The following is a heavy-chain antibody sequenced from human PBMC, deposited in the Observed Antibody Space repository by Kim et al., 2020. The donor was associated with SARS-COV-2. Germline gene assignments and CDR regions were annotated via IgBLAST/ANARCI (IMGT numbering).Heavy chain of an antibody. D-gene: IGHD5-18*01. Sequence: KFYAAAAKGRLTISRDKSKNTLYLQMNSLGAEDTAVYYCAKRTAMDGMDVWGQGTTVTVSS. J-gene: IGHJ6*02. CDR3: AKRTAMDGMDV. CDR2: K. V-gene: IGHV3-30*02.